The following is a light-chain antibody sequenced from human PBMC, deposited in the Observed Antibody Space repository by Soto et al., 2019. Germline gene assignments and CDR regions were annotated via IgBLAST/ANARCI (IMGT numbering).Light chain of an antibody. V-gene: IGKV1D-13*01. J-gene: IGKJ4*01. CDR1: QGISSA. CDR2: DVS. CDR3: QQFNNYPLI. Sequence: AIQLTQSPSSVSASVGDRVTITCRASQGISSALAWYQQKPGKAPKLLIYDVSTLEIGVPSRFSGSGSGTDFTLTISSLQPEDFATYYCQQFNNYPLIFGGGTKVEIK.